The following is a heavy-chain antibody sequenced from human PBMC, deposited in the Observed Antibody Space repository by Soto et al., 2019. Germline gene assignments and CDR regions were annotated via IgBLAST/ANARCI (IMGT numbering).Heavy chain of an antibody. D-gene: IGHD6-19*01. Sequence: ASVKVSCKASGYTFTRYGIIWVRQAPGQGLEWMGWISAYNGNTNYAQKLQGRVTMTTDTSTSTAYMELRSLRSDDTAVYYCARDLRYSSAYRFDYWGQGTLVTVSS. V-gene: IGHV1-18*01. J-gene: IGHJ4*02. CDR1: GYTFTRYG. CDR2: ISAYNGNT. CDR3: ARDLRYSSAYRFDY.